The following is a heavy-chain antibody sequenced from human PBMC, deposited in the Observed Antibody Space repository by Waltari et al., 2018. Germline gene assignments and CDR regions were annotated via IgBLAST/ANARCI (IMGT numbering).Heavy chain of an antibody. CDR1: GDSLMYTLYY. CDR3: ARDPTKGVYNWFDP. J-gene: IGHJ5*02. V-gene: IGHV4-39*07. CDR2: TYYDGTT. D-gene: IGHD3-10*01. Sequence: QPHLQESGPSLVKPSETLSLTCSVSGDSLMYTLYYWGWIRQPPGKGLEWIGSTYYDGTTHYNSSLKGRATMSVDPTKNQFSLEISSTTAADTAVYYWARDPTKGVYNWFDPWGQGILVIVSS.